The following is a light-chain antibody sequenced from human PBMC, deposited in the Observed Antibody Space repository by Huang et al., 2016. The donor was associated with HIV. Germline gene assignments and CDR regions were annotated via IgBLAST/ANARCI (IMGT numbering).Light chain of an antibody. Sequence: DIQMTQYPSSLSASVGDRVTITCRAGQDIKNYLAWYQQKAGQVPKLLIYAASSLQSVVPSRFSGRGSGTDFTLSIISLQPEDVAIYYCQRYDSVPRTFGQGTKVDIK. V-gene: IGKV1-27*01. CDR1: QDIKNY. CDR3: QRYDSVPRT. J-gene: IGKJ1*01. CDR2: AAS.